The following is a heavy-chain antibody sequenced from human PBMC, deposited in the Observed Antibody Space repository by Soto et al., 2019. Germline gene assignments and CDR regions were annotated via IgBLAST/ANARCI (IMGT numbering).Heavy chain of an antibody. D-gene: IGHD3-10*01. CDR1: GDSITSGGYY. J-gene: IGHJ6*02. CDR3: ARDYYGAGSQYYYYGMEV. Sequence: SETLSLTCTVSGDSITSGGYYWSWLRQPPGKGLEWIGYIYHSGGASYNPSLRGRAAISIGTSKNQFSLRLNAVTAADTATYYCARDYYGAGSQYYYYGMEVWGQGTTVTVSS. V-gene: IGHV4-31*03. CDR2: IYHSGGA.